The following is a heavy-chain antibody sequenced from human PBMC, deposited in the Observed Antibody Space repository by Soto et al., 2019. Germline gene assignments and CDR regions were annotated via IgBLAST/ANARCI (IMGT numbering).Heavy chain of an antibody. D-gene: IGHD6-13*01. V-gene: IGHV1-69*01. Sequence: QVQLVQSGAEVKKPGSSVKVSCKASGGTFSSYAISWVRQAPGQGLEWMGGIIPIFGTANYAQKFQARVTITADESTSTAYMELSSLRSEDTAVYYRASCEWGTSWTYYYYGMDVWGQGTTVTVSS. CDR1: GGTFSSYA. CDR3: ASCEWGTSWTYYYYGMDV. CDR2: IIPIFGTA. J-gene: IGHJ6*02.